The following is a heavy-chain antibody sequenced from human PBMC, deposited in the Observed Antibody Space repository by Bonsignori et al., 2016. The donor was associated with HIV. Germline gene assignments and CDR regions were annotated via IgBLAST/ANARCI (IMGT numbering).Heavy chain of an antibody. Sequence: WIRQPPGKGPEWVSSINSDGSRHYADSVRGRFTISRDDAKKSLFLQMSRLRADDTAVYYCARVYYDSAGYHPWGQGSLVTVSS. V-gene: IGHV3-69-1*01. J-gene: IGHJ5*02. CDR3: ARVYYDSAGYHP. D-gene: IGHD3-22*01. CDR2: INSDGSR.